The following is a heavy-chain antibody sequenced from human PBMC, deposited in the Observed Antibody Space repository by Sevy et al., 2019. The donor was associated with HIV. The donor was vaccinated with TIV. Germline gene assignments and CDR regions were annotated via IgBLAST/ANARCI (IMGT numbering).Heavy chain of an antibody. Sequence: SETLSLACAVHDGSFSGYYWNWIRLLPGKGLEWIGELNDSGITYDNPSLKSRVTISVDTSKKQFSLKLNSVTAVDSAVYFCARSPPVVVVPGAPSWFDPWDQGTLVTVSS. V-gene: IGHV4-34*01. CDR3: ARSPPVVVVPGAPSWFDP. CDR2: LNDSGIT. J-gene: IGHJ5*02. D-gene: IGHD2-2*01. CDR1: DGSFSGYY.